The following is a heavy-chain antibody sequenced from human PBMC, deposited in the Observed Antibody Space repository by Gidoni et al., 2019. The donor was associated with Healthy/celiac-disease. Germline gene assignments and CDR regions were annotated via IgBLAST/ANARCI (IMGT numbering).Heavy chain of an antibody. CDR1: GFPFSSSS. CDR3: ARDDDYGDFGAGYFDY. J-gene: IGHJ4*02. Sequence: EVQLVESGGGLVKPGGSLRLSCAASGFPFSSSSMNWVRQAPGKGLEWVSSISSSSSYIYYADSVKGRFTISRDNAKNSLYLQMNSLRAEDTAVYYCARDDDYGDFGAGYFDYWGQGTLVTVSS. V-gene: IGHV3-21*01. D-gene: IGHD4-17*01. CDR2: ISSSSSYI.